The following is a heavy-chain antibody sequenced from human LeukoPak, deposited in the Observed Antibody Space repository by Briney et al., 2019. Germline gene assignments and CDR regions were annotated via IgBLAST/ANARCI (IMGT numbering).Heavy chain of an antibody. J-gene: IGHJ4*02. CDR3: AKDLSPRGYKYYFDY. D-gene: IGHD3-10*01. CDR1: GYTFTSYY. Sequence: ASVKVSCKASGYTFTSYYMHWVRQAPGQGLEWMGIINPSGGSTSYAQKFQGRVTMTRDTSTSTVYMELSSLRSEDTAVYYCAKDLSPRGYKYYFDYWGQGTLVTVSS. CDR2: INPSGGST. V-gene: IGHV1-46*01.